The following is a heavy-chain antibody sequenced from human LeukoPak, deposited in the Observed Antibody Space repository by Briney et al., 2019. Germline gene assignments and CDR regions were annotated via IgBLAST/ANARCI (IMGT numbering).Heavy chain of an antibody. CDR1: GYTFTAHY. CDR2: INPNSGDT. D-gene: IGHD3-22*01. V-gene: IGHV1-2*06. Sequence: ASVKVSCKASGYTFTAHYLHWVRQAPGQGLEWMGRINPNSGDTVYAQKFQGRVTMTGDTPISTTYMELSRLRSDDTAVYYCARDYYDSSGYYYDDYWGQGTLVTVSS. J-gene: IGHJ4*02. CDR3: ARDYYDSSGYYYDDY.